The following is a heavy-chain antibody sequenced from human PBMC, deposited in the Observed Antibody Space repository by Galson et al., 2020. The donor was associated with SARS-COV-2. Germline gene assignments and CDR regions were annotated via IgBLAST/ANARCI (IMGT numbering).Heavy chain of an antibody. CDR2: ISAGGGGT. J-gene: IGHJ6*02. Sequence: GGSLRLSCAASGFTFSSYPISWIRQAPGKGLDWVAGISAGGGGTFYAGSVKGRFTISRDNSKNIVFLQMNSLRAEDTALYYCAKNMDQFGMDVWGQGTTVTVSS. CDR3: AKNMDQFGMDV. V-gene: IGHV3-23*01. CDR1: GFTFSSYP. D-gene: IGHD3-3*01.